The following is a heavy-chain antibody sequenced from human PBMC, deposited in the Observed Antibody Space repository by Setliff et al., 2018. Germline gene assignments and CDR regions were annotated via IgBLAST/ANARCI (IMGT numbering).Heavy chain of an antibody. D-gene: IGHD3-10*01. CDR3: FGAGTCSY. V-gene: IGHV3-21*01. J-gene: IGHJ4*02. CDR1: GFAFSTYG. CDR2: ISSSSSYI. Sequence: PGGSLRLSCAASGFAFSTYGMNWVRQAPGRALEWVSSISSSSSYIFYAESLKGRFTISRDNAKNSLSLQMNNLRSEDTAVYYCFGAGTCSYWGQGTLVTVSS.